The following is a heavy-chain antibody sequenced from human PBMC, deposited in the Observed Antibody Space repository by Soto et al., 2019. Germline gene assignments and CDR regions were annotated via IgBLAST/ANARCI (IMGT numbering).Heavy chain of an antibody. Sequence: ASVKVSCKASGYTFTSYGISWVRQAPGEGREWMGWISAYNGNRNYAQKLQGRVTMTTDTSTSTAYMELRSLRSDGTAVYYCARYCSSTSCYYYYSCMDVWGQGTTVTVSS. J-gene: IGHJ6*02. V-gene: IGHV1-18*01. D-gene: IGHD2-2*01. CDR3: ARYCSSTSCYYYYSCMDV. CDR1: GYTFTSYG. CDR2: ISAYNGNR.